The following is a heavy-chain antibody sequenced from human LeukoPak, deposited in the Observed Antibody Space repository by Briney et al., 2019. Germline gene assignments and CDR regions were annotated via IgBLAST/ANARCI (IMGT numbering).Heavy chain of an antibody. CDR3: AKPHGGWYGNYAFDI. D-gene: IGHD6-19*01. CDR2: ISYDGSNK. Sequence: PGGSLRLSCAASGFTFSSYGMHWVRQAPGKGLEWVAVISYDGSNKYYADSVKGRFTISRDNSKNTLYLQMSSLRAEDTAVYYCAKPHGGWYGNYAFDIWGQGTMVTVSS. J-gene: IGHJ3*02. CDR1: GFTFSSYG. V-gene: IGHV3-30*18.